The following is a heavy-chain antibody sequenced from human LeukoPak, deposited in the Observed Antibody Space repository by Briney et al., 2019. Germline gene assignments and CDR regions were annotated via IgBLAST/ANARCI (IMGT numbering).Heavy chain of an antibody. CDR3: AKGAGTTYWGYYFDY. J-gene: IGHJ4*02. CDR1: GFTFSSYA. Sequence: GSLILSCAASGFTFSSYAMGWVRPAPGKGLEWVSAISGSGGSTYYAASVKGRFTISRDNSKNTLYLQMNSLRAEDTAVYYCAKGAGTTYWGYYFDYWGQGTLVTVSS. CDR2: ISGSGGST. V-gene: IGHV3-23*01. D-gene: IGHD1-1*01.